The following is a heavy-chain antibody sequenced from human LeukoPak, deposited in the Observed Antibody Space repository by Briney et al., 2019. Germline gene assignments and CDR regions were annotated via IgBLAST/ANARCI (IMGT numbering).Heavy chain of an antibody. CDR1: GFTFSSYA. J-gene: IGHJ4*02. Sequence: PGGSLRLSCAASGFTFSSYAMSWVRQAPGKGLEWVSAISGSGGSTYYADSVKGRFTISRDNSKNTLYLQMNSLRAEDTAVYYCAKDSRQISSGWYNHFDYWGQGTLVTVSS. V-gene: IGHV3-23*01. D-gene: IGHD6-19*01. CDR2: ISGSGGST. CDR3: AKDSRQISSGWYNHFDY.